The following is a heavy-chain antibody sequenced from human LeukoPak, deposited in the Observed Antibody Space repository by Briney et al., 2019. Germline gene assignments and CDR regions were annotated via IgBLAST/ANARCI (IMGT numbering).Heavy chain of an antibody. Sequence: GSLRLSCGASGFTFRTYWMSWVRQAPGQGLEWVSYISISGNMIYYADSVKGRFTISRDTAKNSLYLQMNSLRAGDTAVYYCARDLGIMITFGGVIGNPLYGMDVWGQGTPVTVSS. J-gene: IGHJ6*02. D-gene: IGHD3-16*02. CDR3: ARDLGIMITFGGVIGNPLYGMDV. CDR2: ISISGNMI. V-gene: IGHV3-48*04. CDR1: GFTFRTYW.